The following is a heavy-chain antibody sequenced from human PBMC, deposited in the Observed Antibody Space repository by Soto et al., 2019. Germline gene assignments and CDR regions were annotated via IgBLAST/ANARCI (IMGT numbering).Heavy chain of an antibody. D-gene: IGHD2-2*02. CDR3: TTGGVHCSSTSCYNFDY. CDR2: IKSKTDGGTT. J-gene: IGHJ4*02. Sequence: GGSLRLSCAASGFTFSNAWMSWVRQAPGKGLEWVGRIKSKTDGGTTDYAAPVKGRLTISRDDSKNTLYLQMNSLKTEDTAGYYCTTGGVHCSSTSCYNFDYWGQGTLVTVSS. CDR1: GFTFSNAW. V-gene: IGHV3-15*01.